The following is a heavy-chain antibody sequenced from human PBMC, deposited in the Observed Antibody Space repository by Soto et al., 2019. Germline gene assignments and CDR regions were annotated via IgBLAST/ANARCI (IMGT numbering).Heavy chain of an antibody. V-gene: IGHV5-10-1*01. CDR3: ARDTEGYNGMDV. J-gene: IGHJ6*02. Sequence: GESLKISCKGSGYSFTSYWNSWVRQMPGKGLEWMGRIDPSDSYTNYSPSFQGHVTISADKSISTAYLQWSSLKASDTAMYYCARDTEGYNGMDVWGQGTTVTVSS. CDR1: GYSFTSYW. CDR2: IDPSDSYT. D-gene: IGHD4-17*01.